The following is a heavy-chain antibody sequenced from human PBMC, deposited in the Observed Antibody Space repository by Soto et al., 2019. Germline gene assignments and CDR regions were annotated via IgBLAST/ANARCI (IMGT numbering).Heavy chain of an antibody. CDR2: INPNSGGT. J-gene: IGHJ5*02. CDR3: AGHRTGHRLNWFDP. D-gene: IGHD1-1*01. Sequence: ASVKVSCKASGYTFTGYYMHWVRQAPGQGLEWMGWINPNSGGTNYAQKFQGWVTMTRDTSISTAYMELSRLRSEDTAVYYCAGHRTGHRLNWFDPWGQGTLVTVSS. CDR1: GYTFTGYY. V-gene: IGHV1-2*04.